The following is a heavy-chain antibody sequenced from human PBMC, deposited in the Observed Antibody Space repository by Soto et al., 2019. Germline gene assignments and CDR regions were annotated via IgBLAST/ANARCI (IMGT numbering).Heavy chain of an antibody. CDR1: GGTFSSYT. CDR3: ARDLELSRAFDI. J-gene: IGHJ3*02. D-gene: IGHD1-7*01. CDR2: IIPILGIA. V-gene: IGHV1-69*04. Sequence: SVKVSCKASGGTFSSYTISWVRQAPGQGLEWMGRIIPILGIANYAQKFQGRATITTDKSTSTAYMELSSLRSEDTAVYYCARDLELSRAFDIWGQGTMVTVSS.